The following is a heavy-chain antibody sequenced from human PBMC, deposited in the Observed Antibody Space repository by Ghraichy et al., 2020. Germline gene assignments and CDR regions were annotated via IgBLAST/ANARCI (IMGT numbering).Heavy chain of an antibody. D-gene: IGHD1-26*01. CDR1: GFTLSSYN. V-gene: IGHV3-21*01. J-gene: IGHJ4*02. CDR3: ARVSGNYSPLDF. CDR2: ISSGSDYI. Sequence: GESLNISCAASGFTLSSYNMNWVRQAPGKGLEWLSSISSGSDYIFYEDSVKGRFTISRDNARNSLFLQMDSLGAEDTAVYYCARVSGNYSPLDFWGQGTLVTVSS.